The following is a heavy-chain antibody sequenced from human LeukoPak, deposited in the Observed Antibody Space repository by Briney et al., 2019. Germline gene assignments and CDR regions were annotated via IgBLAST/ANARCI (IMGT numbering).Heavy chain of an antibody. V-gene: IGHV3-21*01. D-gene: IGHD3-22*01. CDR3: ARDPYSGNYGSYYYYYMDV. CDR1: GFTFSDYY. J-gene: IGHJ6*03. CDR2: ITSSGTYI. Sequence: PGGSLRLSCAASGFTFSDYYMNWVRQAPGKALEWVSSITSSGTYIFYADSVKGRFTISRDNAKNSLYLQINSLGPEDTAVYFCARDPYSGNYGSYYYYYMDVWGKGTTVTVSS.